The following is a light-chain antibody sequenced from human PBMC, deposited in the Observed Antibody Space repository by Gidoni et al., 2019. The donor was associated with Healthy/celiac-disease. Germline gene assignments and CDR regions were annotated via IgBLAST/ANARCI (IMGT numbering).Light chain of an antibody. V-gene: IGKV3-11*01. CDR1: QSVSSY. Sequence: EIVLTQAPATLSLSPGERATLSCRASQSVSSYLAWYQQKPGQAPRLLIYEASNRATGIPARFSGSGSGTDFTLTISSLEPEDFAVYYCQQRSNWPGFTFGPGTKVEIK. J-gene: IGKJ3*01. CDR2: EAS. CDR3: QQRSNWPGFT.